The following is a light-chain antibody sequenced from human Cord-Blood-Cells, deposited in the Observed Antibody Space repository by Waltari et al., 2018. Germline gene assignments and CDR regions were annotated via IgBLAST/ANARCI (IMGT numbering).Light chain of an antibody. J-gene: IGLJ3*02. CDR3: SSYTSSSNWV. V-gene: IGLV2-14*04. CDR2: DVS. CDR1: SSDVGGYKY. Sequence: QSITISCTGTSSDVGGYKYVSWYQQHPGKAPKLMICDVSKRPSGVTNRFSRSKSGNTASLAISGLQAEDEGDYYCSSYTSSSNWVFGGGTRLTIL.